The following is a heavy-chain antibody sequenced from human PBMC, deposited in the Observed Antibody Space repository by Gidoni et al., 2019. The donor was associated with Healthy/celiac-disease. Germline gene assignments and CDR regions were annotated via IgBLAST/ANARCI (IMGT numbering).Heavy chain of an antibody. CDR2: ISGSGGST. V-gene: IGHV3-23*01. Sequence: EVQLLESGGGLVQPGGSMRLSCAASGFPFSSYAMSWVRRAPGKGLEWVSAISGSGGSTYYADAVKGGFTISRDNAKNTLYLQMNSLRAEDTAVYYCAKDGGLTHGIVGAYFWEHYYYGMDVWGQGTTVTVSS. CDR3: AKDGGLTHGIVGAYFWEHYYYGMDV. D-gene: IGHD1-26*01. J-gene: IGHJ6*02. CDR1: GFPFSSYA.